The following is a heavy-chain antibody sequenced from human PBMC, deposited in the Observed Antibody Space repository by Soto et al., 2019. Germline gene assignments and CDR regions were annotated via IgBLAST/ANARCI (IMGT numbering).Heavy chain of an antibody. D-gene: IGHD3-22*01. CDR1: VYTFTSYG. J-gene: IGHJ4*02. V-gene: IGHV1-18*01. CDR3: ARDDYYDSSGYSNYFDS. CDR2: ISAYNGNT. Sequence: XSVKVSCKASVYTFTSYGISWVRQAPGQGLEWMGWISAYNGNTNYAQKLQGRVTMTTDTSTSTAYMELRSLRSDDTAVYYCARDDYYDSSGYSNYFDSWGQGTLVTVSS.